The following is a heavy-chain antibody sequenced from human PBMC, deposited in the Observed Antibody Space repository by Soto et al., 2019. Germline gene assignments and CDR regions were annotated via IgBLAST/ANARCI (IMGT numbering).Heavy chain of an antibody. CDR3: ARGIEGWYQGRYYYGRDV. V-gene: IGHV4-61*01. D-gene: IGHD6-19*01. CDR2: IYYSGST. CDR1: GGSVSRGSYY. Sequence: QVQLQESGPGLVKPSETLSLTCTVSGGSVSRGSYYWSWIRQPPGKGLEWLGYIYYSGSTNYNPSLKSRVTISVDTSKNQFSLKLSSVTAADTAVYYRARGIEGWYQGRYYYGRDVWGEGTTVTVSS. J-gene: IGHJ6*04.